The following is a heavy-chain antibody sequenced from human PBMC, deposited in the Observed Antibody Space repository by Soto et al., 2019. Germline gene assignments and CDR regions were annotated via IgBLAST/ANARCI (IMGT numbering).Heavy chain of an antibody. Sequence: GGSLRLSCAASGFTFSNYVMTWVRQAPGKGLEWVSAISDSGDSTYYADSVKGRFTISRDNSTNTLYLQMNSLRVEDTAVYYCAKGHYDILTGLDYWGQGILVTVSS. CDR1: GFTFSNYV. CDR2: ISDSGDST. CDR3: AKGHYDILTGLDY. V-gene: IGHV3-23*01. D-gene: IGHD3-9*01. J-gene: IGHJ4*02.